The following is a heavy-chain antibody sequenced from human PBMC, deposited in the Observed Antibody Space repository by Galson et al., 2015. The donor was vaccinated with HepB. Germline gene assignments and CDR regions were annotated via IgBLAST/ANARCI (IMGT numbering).Heavy chain of an antibody. CDR1: GDSVSSNSAA. V-gene: IGHV6-1*01. D-gene: IGHD3-22*01. J-gene: IGHJ6*02. CDR2: TYYRSKWYN. Sequence: CAISGDSVSSNSAAWNWIRQSPSRGLEWLGRTYYRSKWYNDYAVSVKSRITINPDTSKNQFSLQLNSVTPEDTAVYYCARDPLEYYYDSSGYSHIYYYYGMDVWGQGTTVTVSS. CDR3: ARDPLEYYYDSSGYSHIYYYYGMDV.